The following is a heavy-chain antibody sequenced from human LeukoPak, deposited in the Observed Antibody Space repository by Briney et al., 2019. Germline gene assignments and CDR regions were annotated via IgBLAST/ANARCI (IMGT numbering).Heavy chain of an antibody. D-gene: IGHD5-24*01. CDR1: GYTFTGYY. Sequence: GASVKVSCKASGYTFTGYYMHWVRQAPGQGLEWMGWINPNSGGTNYAQKFQGRVTISVDTSENQVSLKLSSVTAADTAVYYCARHLWLGGNWFDPWGQGTLVTVSS. CDR2: INPNSGGT. J-gene: IGHJ5*02. V-gene: IGHV1-2*02. CDR3: ARHLWLGGNWFDP.